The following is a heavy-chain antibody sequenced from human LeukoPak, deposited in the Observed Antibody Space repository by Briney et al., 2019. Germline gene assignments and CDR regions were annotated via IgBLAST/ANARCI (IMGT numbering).Heavy chain of an antibody. V-gene: IGHV4-38-2*02. J-gene: IGHJ4*02. CDR2: IYHSGST. D-gene: IGHD6-19*01. CDR1: GYPISSGYY. Sequence: PSETLSLTCTVSGYPISSGYYWGWIRQPPGKGLAWIGSIYHSGSTYYNPSLKSRVTISVDTSKNQFSLKLSSVTAADTAVYYCARDRGIAVANDYWGQGTLVTVSS. CDR3: ARDRGIAVANDY.